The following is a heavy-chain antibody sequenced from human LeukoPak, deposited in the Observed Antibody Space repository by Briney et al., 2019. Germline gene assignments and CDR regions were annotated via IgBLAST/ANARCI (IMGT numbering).Heavy chain of an antibody. J-gene: IGHJ4*02. CDR2: IYSSDST. D-gene: IGHD2-15*01. CDR3: ARVVVVVPY. Sequence: GGSLRLSCAASGFTVSSNYMSWVRQAPGEGLEWVSVIYSSDSTYYADSVKGRFTISRDNAKNSLYLQMNSLRAEDTAVYYCARVVVVVPYWGQGTLVTVSS. V-gene: IGHV3-66*01. CDR1: GFTVSSNY.